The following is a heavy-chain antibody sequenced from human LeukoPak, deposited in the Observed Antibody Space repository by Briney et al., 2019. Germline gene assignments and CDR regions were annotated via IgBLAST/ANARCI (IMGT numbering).Heavy chain of an antibody. CDR1: GGTFISYA. V-gene: IGHV1-69*13. J-gene: IGHJ6*02. CDR3: ARDRADYDILTGYPMDYYYGMDV. CDR2: IIPIFGTA. D-gene: IGHD3-9*01. Sequence: GASVKVSCKASGGTFISYAISWVRQAPGQGLEWMGGIIPIFGTANYAQKFQGRVTITADESTSTAYVELSSLRSEDTAVYYCARDRADYDILTGYPMDYYYGMDVWGQGTTVTVSS.